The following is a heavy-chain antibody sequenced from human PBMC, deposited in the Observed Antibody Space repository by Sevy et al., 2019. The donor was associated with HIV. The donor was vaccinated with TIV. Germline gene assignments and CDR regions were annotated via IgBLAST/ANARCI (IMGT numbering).Heavy chain of an antibody. V-gene: IGHV4-59*01. J-gene: IGHJ3*02. CDR3: ARVKGYGEGAFDI. CDR1: GGSISSYY. CDR2: IYYSGST. D-gene: IGHD3-10*01. Sequence: SETLSLTCTVSGGSISSYYWSWIRQPPGKGLEWIGYIYYSGSTNYNPSLKSRVTISVDTSKNQFSLKLSSVTAADTAVYYGARVKGYGEGAFDIWGQGTMVTVSS.